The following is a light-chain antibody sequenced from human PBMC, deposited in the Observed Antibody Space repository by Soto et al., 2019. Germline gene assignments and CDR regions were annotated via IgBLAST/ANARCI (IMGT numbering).Light chain of an antibody. CDR1: SSDVGGYNY. CDR3: SSYAGSNNGRV. J-gene: IGLJ2*01. V-gene: IGLV2-8*01. Sequence: QSALTQPPSASGSPGQSVTISCTGTSSDVGGYNYVSWYQQHPGKVPKLMIYEVSKRPSGVPDRFSGSKSGNTASLTVSGLQAEDEADYYCSSYAGSNNGRVFGGGTKVTVL. CDR2: EVS.